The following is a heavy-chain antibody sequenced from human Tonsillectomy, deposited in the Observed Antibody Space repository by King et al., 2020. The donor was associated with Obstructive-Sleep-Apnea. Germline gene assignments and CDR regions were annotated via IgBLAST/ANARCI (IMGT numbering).Heavy chain of an antibody. Sequence: VQLVESGGGVVQPGGSLRLSCAASGFSFSSYGMHWVRQAPGKGLEWVAFIQYDGTDDYYGDSVKGRFTISRDNSKNTLYLHMNSLRAEYTAVYYWVKDFIDSWGQGTPVTVSS. J-gene: IGHJ5*01. CDR3: VKDFIDS. CDR1: GFSFSSYG. V-gene: IGHV3-30*02. CDR2: IQYDGTDD.